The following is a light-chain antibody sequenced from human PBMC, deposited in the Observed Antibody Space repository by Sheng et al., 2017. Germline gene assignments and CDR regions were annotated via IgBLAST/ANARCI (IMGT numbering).Light chain of an antibody. Sequence: EIVLTQSPGTLSLSPGERATLSCRASQSVSSSYLAWYQQKPGQAPRLLIYGXSSRATGIPDRFSGSGSGTDFTLTISRLEPEDFAVYYCQQYGSLSFTFGPGTKVDIK. V-gene: IGKV3-20*01. CDR3: QQYGSLSFT. CDR1: QSVSSSY. CDR2: GXS. J-gene: IGKJ3*01.